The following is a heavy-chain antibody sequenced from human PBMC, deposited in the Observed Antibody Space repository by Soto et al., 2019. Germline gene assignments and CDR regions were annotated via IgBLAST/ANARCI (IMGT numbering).Heavy chain of an antibody. D-gene: IGHD6-6*01. CDR3: ARATLIEARPIGEAFDI. CDR2: IIPIFGTA. V-gene: IGHV1-69*13. CDR1: GGTFSSYA. Sequence: SVKVSCKASGGTFSSYAISWVRQAPGQGLEWMGGIIPIFGTANYAQKFQGRVTITADESTSTAYMELSSLRSEDTAVYYCARATLIEARPIGEAFDIWGQGTMVTVS. J-gene: IGHJ3*02.